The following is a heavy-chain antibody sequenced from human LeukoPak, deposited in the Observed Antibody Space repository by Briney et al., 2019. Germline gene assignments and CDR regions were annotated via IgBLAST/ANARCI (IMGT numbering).Heavy chain of an antibody. D-gene: IGHD3-10*01. CDR3: ARDRGETQPFDY. J-gene: IGHJ4*02. CDR2: IIPIFGTA. V-gene: IGHV1-69*13. Sequence: SVKVSCKASGYTFTSYDINWVRQATGQGLEWMGGIIPIFGTANYAQKFQGRVTITADESTSTAYMELSSLGSEDTAVYYCARDRGETQPFDYWGQGTLVTVSS. CDR1: GYTFTSYD.